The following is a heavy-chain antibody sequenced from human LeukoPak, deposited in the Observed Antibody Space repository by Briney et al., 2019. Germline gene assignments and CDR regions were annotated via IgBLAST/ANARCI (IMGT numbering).Heavy chain of an antibody. J-gene: IGHJ3*02. D-gene: IGHD3-16*01. CDR3: ASDLADAFDI. Sequence: SVKVSCKASGGTFSSYAISWVRQAPGQGLEWMGGIIPIFGTANYAQKFQGRVTITADKSTGTAYMELSSLRSEDTAVYYCASDLADAFDIWGQGTMVTVSS. CDR1: GGTFSSYA. CDR2: IIPIFGTA. V-gene: IGHV1-69*06.